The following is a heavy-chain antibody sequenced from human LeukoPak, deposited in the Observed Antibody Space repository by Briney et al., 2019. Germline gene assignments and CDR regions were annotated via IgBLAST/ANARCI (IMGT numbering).Heavy chain of an antibody. V-gene: IGHV3-23*01. CDR1: GFNFNYIA. J-gene: IGHJ4*02. CDR3: SRIKYGGNSGYHFDY. D-gene: IGHD4-23*01. CDR2: IGDSGSGG. Sequence: PGGSLRLSCSASGFNFNYIAMSWIRQAPGKRLEWVSTIGDSGSGGSYADSVRGRFTISRDNSKNIVYLQMHSLRVDDSAVYYCSRIKYGGNSGYHFDYWGQGTLVTVSS.